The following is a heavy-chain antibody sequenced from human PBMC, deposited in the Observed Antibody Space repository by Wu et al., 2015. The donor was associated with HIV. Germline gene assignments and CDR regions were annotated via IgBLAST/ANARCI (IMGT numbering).Heavy chain of an antibody. CDR2: IIPIFGTS. D-gene: IGHD3-3*02. CDR1: GGTFRSHG. J-gene: IGHJ6*01. Sequence: QVQLVQSGAEVKKPGSSVKVSCKASGGTFRSHGISWVRQAPGQGLEWMGGIIPIFGTSDYARKFQGRVTITTDESTSTAYMELRSLKSEDTAIYYCAREKLPDFMSEHFYYGVDVWGQGTTVTVSA. CDR3: AREKLPDFMSEHFYYGVDV. V-gene: IGHV1-69*05.